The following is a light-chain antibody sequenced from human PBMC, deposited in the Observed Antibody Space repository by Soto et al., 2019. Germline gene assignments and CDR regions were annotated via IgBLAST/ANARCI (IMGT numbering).Light chain of an antibody. Sequence: QSALTQPPSASGSPGQSVTISCTGTSSDDGAYDYVSWYQHHPGKGPKLLIFEVSQRPSGVPDRFSGAKSGNTASLTVSGLQAEDEADYYCSSYAGSNKPAFGGGTKLTVL. CDR1: SSDDGAYDY. J-gene: IGLJ2*01. CDR3: SSYAGSNKPA. V-gene: IGLV2-8*01. CDR2: EVS.